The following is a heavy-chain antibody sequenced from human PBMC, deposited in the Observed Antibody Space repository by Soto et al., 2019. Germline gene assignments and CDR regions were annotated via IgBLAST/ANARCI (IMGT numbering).Heavy chain of an antibody. V-gene: IGHV4-34*01. CDR2: INHSGST. CDR3: ARGITIFGVVKKYYFDY. Sequence: SETLSLTCAVYGGSFSGYYWSWIRQPPGKGLEWIGEINHSGSTNYNPSLKGRVTISVDTSKNQFSLKLSSVTAADTAVYYCARGITIFGVVKKYYFDYWGQGTLVTVSS. CDR1: GGSFSGYY. D-gene: IGHD3-3*01. J-gene: IGHJ4*02.